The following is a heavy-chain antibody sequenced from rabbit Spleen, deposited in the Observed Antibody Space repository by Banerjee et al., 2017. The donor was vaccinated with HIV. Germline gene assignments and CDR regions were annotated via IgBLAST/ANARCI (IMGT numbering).Heavy chain of an antibody. CDR2: IDPVFGNT. D-gene: IGHD8-1*01. Sequence: QSLEESGGDLVKPGASLTLTCTASGFSFSSTYWMCWVRQAPGKGLEWTGYIDPVFGNTYYASWVNGRFTISSDNAQNTVDLQMNSLTAADTATYFCARHAGYAGYGYSTLDLWGPGTLVT. CDR1: GFSFSSTYW. CDR3: ARHAGYAGYGYSTLDL. V-gene: IGHV1S40*01. J-gene: IGHJ4*01.